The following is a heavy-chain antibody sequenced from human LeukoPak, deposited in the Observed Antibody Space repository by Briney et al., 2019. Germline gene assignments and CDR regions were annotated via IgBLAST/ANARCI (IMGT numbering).Heavy chain of an antibody. V-gene: IGHV1-2*02. CDR1: GYTFTGYD. CDR3: ANLMGTAYYYDMDV. J-gene: IGHJ6*02. D-gene: IGHD1/OR15-1a*01. Sequence: ASVKVSCKASGYTFTGYDMHWVRQAPGQGLEGMGWINPNSGGTNYAQKFQGRVTMTRDTSISTVYMEVNGLRSDDTAVYYCANLMGTAYYYDMDVWGQGTTVTVSS. CDR2: INPNSGGT.